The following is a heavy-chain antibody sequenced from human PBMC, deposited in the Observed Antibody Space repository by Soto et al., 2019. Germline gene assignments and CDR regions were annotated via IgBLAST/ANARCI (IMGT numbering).Heavy chain of an antibody. J-gene: IGHJ5*02. CDR2: IYYSGST. CDR1: GGSISSGGYY. D-gene: IGHD3-22*01. V-gene: IGHV4-31*03. Sequence: SETLSLTCTVSGGSISSGGYYWSWIRQHPGKGLEWIGYIYYSGSTYYNPSLKSRVTISVDTSKNQFSLKLSSVTAADTAVYYCARDGMDYYDSSGYRFPGWFDPWGQGTLVTVSS. CDR3: ARDGMDYYDSSGYRFPGWFDP.